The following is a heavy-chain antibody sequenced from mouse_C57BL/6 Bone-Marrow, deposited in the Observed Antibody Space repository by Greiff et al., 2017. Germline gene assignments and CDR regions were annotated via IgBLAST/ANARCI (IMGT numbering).Heavy chain of an antibody. J-gene: IGHJ4*01. D-gene: IGHD2-4*01. CDR2: IHPNSGST. CDR1: GYTFTSYW. CDR3: VYDYDGYAMDY. V-gene: IGHV1-64*01. Sequence: QVQLQQPGAELVKPGASVKLSCKASGYTFTSYWMHWVKQRPGQGLEWIGMIHPNSGSTNYNEKFKSKATLTVDTSSSTAYMQLSSLTAEDSAVYYCVYDYDGYAMDYWGQGTSVTVSS.